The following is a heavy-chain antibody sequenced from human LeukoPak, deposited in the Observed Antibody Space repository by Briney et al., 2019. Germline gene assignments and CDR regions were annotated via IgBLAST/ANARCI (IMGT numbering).Heavy chain of an antibody. V-gene: IGHV3-21*01. D-gene: IGHD4-17*01. Sequence: GGSLRLSCAASGFNFSRFAMHWVRQAPGKGLEWVSAISSSSSYIYYADSVKGRFTISRHNAKRSLYLQMNSLRAEDTAVYYCARVRSDYGDYNDYWGQGTLVTVSS. CDR2: ISSSSSYI. CDR1: GFNFSRFA. J-gene: IGHJ4*02. CDR3: ARVRSDYGDYNDY.